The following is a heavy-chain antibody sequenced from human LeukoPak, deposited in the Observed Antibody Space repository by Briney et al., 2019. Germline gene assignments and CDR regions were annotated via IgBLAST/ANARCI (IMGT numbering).Heavy chain of an antibody. V-gene: IGHV3-49*04. CDR2: IRSKAYGGTT. D-gene: IGHD3-16*01. J-gene: IGHJ6*02. CDR1: GFTFGDYA. CDR3: TRWGYYYGMDV. Sequence: QPGRSLRLSCTASGFTFGDYAMSWVRQAPGKGLEWVGFIRSKAYGGTTEYAASVKGGFTIPRDDSKSIAYLQMNSLKTEDTAVYYCTRWGYYYGMDVWGQGTTVTVSS.